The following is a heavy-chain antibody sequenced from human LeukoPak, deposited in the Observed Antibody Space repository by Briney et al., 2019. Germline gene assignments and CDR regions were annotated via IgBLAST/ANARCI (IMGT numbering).Heavy chain of an antibody. CDR1: GYTFTGYY. V-gene: IGHV1-2*02. Sequence: ASVKVSCKASGYTFTGYYIHWVRQAPGQGLEWMGWINPDSGGTNYAQKFQGRVTMTRDMSTSTVHMELSSLRSEDTAVYFCARGVLMVYAKQSSLDYWGQGTLVTVSS. CDR2: INPDSGGT. J-gene: IGHJ4*02. CDR3: ARGVLMVYAKQSSLDY. D-gene: IGHD2-8*02.